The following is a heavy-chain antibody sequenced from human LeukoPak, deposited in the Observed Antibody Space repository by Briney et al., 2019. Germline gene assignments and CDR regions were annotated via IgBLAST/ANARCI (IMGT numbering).Heavy chain of an antibody. V-gene: IGHV4-34*01. D-gene: IGHD3-3*01. CDR1: GGSFSGYY. CDR2: INHSGST. CDR3: ARGAKRITIFGVVKNWFDS. J-gene: IGHJ5*01. Sequence: SETLSLTCAVYGGSFSGYYWSWIRQPPGKGLEWIGEINHSGSTNYNPSLKSRVTISVDTSKNQFSLKLSSVTAADTAVYYCARGAKRITIFGVVKNWFDSWGQGTLVTVSS.